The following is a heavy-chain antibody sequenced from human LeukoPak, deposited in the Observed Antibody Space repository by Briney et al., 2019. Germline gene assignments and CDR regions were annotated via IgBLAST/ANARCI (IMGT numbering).Heavy chain of an antibody. CDR2: ISATSTTI. J-gene: IGHJ4*02. CDR3: VRDNLENQWLERSY. CDR1: GFTVSSSY. V-gene: IGHV3-48*01. Sequence: GGSLRLSCAASGFTVSSSYMNWVRQAPGKGPEWVSQISATSTTIKYADFVKGRFTISRDNAKNSLNLQMNSLRADDTAVHYCVRDNLENQWLERSYWGQGALVTVSS. D-gene: IGHD6-19*01.